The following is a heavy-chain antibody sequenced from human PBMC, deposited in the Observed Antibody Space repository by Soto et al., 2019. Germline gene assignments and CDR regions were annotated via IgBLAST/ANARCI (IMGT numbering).Heavy chain of an antibody. CDR3: ARMTYYDLEGGWYYYGMDV. CDR2: ITPIFGTA. D-gene: IGHD3-3*01. J-gene: IGHJ6*02. V-gene: IGHV1-69*13. Sequence: SVKVSCKASGGTFSSYAISWVRQAPGQGLEWMGGITPIFGTANYAQKFQGRVTITADESTSTAYMELSSLRSEDTAVYYCARMTYYDLEGGWYYYGMDVWGQGTTVTVSS. CDR1: GGTFSSYA.